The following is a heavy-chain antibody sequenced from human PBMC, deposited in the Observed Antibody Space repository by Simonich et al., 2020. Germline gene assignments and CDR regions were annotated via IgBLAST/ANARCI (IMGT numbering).Heavy chain of an antibody. CDR2: ISSSSSYI. J-gene: IGHJ4*02. CDR3: ARNAAGDY. CDR1: GYTLSSYS. D-gene: IGHD6-13*01. V-gene: IGHV3-21*01. Sequence: EVQLVESGGGLVKPGGSLRLSCAASGYTLSSYSMNWVRQAPGKERDWVSSISSSSSYIYYADSVKGRFTISRDNAKNSLYLQMNSLRAEDTAVYYCARNAAGDYWGQGTLVTVSS.